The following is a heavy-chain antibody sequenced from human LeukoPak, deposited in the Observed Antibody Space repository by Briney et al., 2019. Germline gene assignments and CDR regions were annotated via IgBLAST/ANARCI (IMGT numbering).Heavy chain of an antibody. J-gene: IGHJ4*02. D-gene: IGHD2-15*01. CDR3: ARVGYCSGDRCYLHFDY. V-gene: IGHV1-2*04. Sequence: ASVKVSCKASGYIFTDYYIHWMRQAPGQGLEWMGWINPKNGDTHYAQKFQGWVTMTRDTSITTVYMELNRLTSDDTALYYCARVGYCSGDRCYLHFDYWGQGTLVIVSS. CDR1: GYIFTDYY. CDR2: INPKNGDT.